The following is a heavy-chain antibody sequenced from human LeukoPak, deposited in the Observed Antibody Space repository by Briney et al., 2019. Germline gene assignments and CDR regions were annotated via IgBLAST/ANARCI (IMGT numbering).Heavy chain of an antibody. V-gene: IGHV4-59*11. Sequence: PSETLSLTCTVSGGSISSHYWSWIRQPPGKGLEWIGYIYYSGSTNYNPSPKSRVTISVDTSKNQFSLKLSSVTAADTAVYYCARGRGTIFGVVTPFDPWGQGTLVTVSS. CDR1: GGSISSHY. J-gene: IGHJ5*02. CDR2: IYYSGST. CDR3: ARGRGTIFGVVTPFDP. D-gene: IGHD3-3*01.